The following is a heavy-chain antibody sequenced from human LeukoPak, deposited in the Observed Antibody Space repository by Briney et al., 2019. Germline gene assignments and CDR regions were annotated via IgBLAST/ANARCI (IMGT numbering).Heavy chain of an antibody. V-gene: IGHV1-46*01. Sequence: ASVTVSCKASGYTFTSYGISWVRQAPGQGLEWMGIINPSGGSTSYAQKFQGRVTMTRDTSTSTVYMELSSLRSEDTAVYYCATNTPNYDILTGYSWGQGTLVTVSS. CDR2: INPSGGST. CDR3: ATNTPNYDILTGYS. D-gene: IGHD3-9*01. CDR1: GYTFTSYG. J-gene: IGHJ4*02.